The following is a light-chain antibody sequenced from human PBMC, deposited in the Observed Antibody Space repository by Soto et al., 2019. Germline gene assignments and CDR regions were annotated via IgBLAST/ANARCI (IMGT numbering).Light chain of an antibody. Sequence: EIVMTQSPATLSVSPGERATLSCRASQNIDNKLVWYQQKPGQVPRLLIYDASTRATGIPARFSGSGSGTEFTLTISSLQSEDFATYYCQQANSFPWTFGQGTKVEIK. V-gene: IGKV3-15*01. CDR3: QQANSFPWT. J-gene: IGKJ1*01. CDR1: QNIDNK. CDR2: DAS.